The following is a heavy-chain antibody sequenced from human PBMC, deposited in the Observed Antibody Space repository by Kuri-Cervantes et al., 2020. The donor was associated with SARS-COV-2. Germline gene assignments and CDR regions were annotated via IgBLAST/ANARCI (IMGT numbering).Heavy chain of an antibody. CDR3: ARDFDRGWHLDY. V-gene: IGHV3-21*01. Sequence: GESLKISCEDSGFTFSYENMNWVRQAPGKGLEWVSSISSDSRYIFYADSVKGRFTISRDNAKNSLYLQMNSLRAEDTAVYYCARDFDRGWHLDYWGQGTLVTVSS. D-gene: IGHD3-9*01. J-gene: IGHJ4*02. CDR1: GFTFSYEN. CDR2: ISSDSRYI.